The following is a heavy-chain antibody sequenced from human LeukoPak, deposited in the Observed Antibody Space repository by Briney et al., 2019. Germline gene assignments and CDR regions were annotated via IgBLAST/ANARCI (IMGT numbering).Heavy chain of an antibody. CDR1: GCTLSTYW. Sequence: GGSLRLSCAASGCTLSTYWIHWVRQPPGKGLVWVSRINSDGNSFADSVKGRFTISRDNAKNTVYLQMNSLRAEDTAVYFCARGYTFGTLDYWGQGALVTVSS. CDR3: ARGYTFGTLDY. D-gene: IGHD3-16*01. CDR2: INSDGN. V-gene: IGHV3-74*01. J-gene: IGHJ4*02.